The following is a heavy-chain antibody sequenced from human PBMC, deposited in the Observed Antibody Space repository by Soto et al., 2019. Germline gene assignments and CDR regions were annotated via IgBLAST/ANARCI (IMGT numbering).Heavy chain of an antibody. CDR2: INPSGGST. Sequence: ASVKVSCKASGYTFTSYYMHWVRQAPGQGLEWMGIINPSGGSTSYAQKFQGRVTITADKSTSTAYMELSSLRSEDTAVYYCARDDYYDSTIEGAFDIWGQGTMVTVSS. J-gene: IGHJ3*02. V-gene: IGHV1-46*01. CDR3: ARDDYYDSTIEGAFDI. CDR1: GYTFTSYY. D-gene: IGHD3-22*01.